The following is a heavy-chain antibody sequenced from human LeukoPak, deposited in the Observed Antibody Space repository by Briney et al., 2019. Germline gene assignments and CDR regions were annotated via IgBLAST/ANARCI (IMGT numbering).Heavy chain of an antibody. CDR2: IYHSGST. D-gene: IGHD4-17*01. CDR3: ARLGPGGGTVTRNGMYV. V-gene: IGHV4-30-4*01. J-gene: IGHJ6*02. CDR1: GGSISSDNHY. Sequence: PSETLSLTCAVSGGSISSDNHYWSWIRQPPGKGLEWIGYIYHSGSTYSSPSRKSRVSLSVDTSKNQFSLKLSSVTAADTAVYYCARLGPGGGTVTRNGMYVWGQGTTVTVSS.